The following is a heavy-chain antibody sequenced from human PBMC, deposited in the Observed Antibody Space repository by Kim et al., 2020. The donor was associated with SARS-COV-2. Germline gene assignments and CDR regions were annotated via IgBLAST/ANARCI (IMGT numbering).Heavy chain of an antibody. CDR3: ARHYYDFWSGYLTFYGMDV. Sequence: SETLSLTCTVSGGSISSYYWSWIRQPPGKGLEWIGYIYYSGSTNYNPSLKSRVTISVDTSKNQFSLKLSSVTAADTAVYYCARHYYDFWSGYLTFYGMDVWGQGTTVTVSS. J-gene: IGHJ6*02. CDR2: IYYSGST. V-gene: IGHV4-59*08. CDR1: GGSISSYY. D-gene: IGHD3-3*01.